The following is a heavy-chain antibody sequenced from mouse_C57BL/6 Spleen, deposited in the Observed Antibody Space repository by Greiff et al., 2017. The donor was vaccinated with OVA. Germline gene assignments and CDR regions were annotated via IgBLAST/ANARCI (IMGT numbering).Heavy chain of an antibody. CDR2: IDPSDSYT. CDR1: GYTFTSYW. V-gene: IGHV1-69*01. J-gene: IGHJ2*01. CDR3: ARSRGRSHFDY. D-gene: IGHD1-3*01. Sequence: VQLQQPGAELVLPGASVKLSCKASGYTFTSYWMHWVKQRPGQGLEWIGEIDPSDSYTNYNQKFKGKSTLTVDKSSSTAYMQLSSLTSEDSAVDYGARSRGRSHFDYWGQGTTLTVSS.